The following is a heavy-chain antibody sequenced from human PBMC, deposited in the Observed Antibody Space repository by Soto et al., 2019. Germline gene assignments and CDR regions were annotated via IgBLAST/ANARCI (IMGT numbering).Heavy chain of an antibody. CDR1: GFTFSSYA. V-gene: IGHV3-23*01. CDR2: ISGSGGST. Sequence: AGGSLRLSCAASGFTFSSYAMSWVRQAPGKGLEWVSAISGSGGSTYYADSVKGRFTISRDNSKNTLYLQMNSLRAEDTAVYYCAKAGGGEWFYKDQDALDIWGQGTMVTVSS. D-gene: IGHD3-3*01. J-gene: IGHJ3*02. CDR3: AKAGGGEWFYKDQDALDI.